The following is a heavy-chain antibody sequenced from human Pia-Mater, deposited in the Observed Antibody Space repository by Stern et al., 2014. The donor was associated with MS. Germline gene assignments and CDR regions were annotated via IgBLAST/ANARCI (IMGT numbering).Heavy chain of an antibody. Sequence: MQLVESGGGVVQPGRSLRLSCEASGFPFSTYGMHWVRQAPGKGLEWVAVIGYDGNNKYYADSVKGRFTVSRDNSKNTLYLQMNSLSAEDTAVYYCAGAYDSSGYYDYWGLGTLVTVSS. V-gene: IGHV3-33*01. CDR2: IGYDGNNK. J-gene: IGHJ4*02. CDR1: GFPFSTYG. CDR3: AGAYDSSGYYDY. D-gene: IGHD3-22*01.